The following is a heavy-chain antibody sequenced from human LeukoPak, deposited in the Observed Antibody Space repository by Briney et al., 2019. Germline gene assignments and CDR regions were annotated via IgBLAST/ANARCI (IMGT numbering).Heavy chain of an antibody. D-gene: IGHD2-2*01. Sequence: SETLSLTCAVYGGSFSGYYWSWIRQPPGKALEWIGEINHSGSTNYNPSLKSRVTISVDTSKNQFSLKLRSVTAADTAVYYCARRDKYQLLNFDYWGQGTLVTVSS. V-gene: IGHV4-34*01. CDR1: GGSFSGYY. CDR3: ARRDKYQLLNFDY. J-gene: IGHJ4*02. CDR2: INHSGST.